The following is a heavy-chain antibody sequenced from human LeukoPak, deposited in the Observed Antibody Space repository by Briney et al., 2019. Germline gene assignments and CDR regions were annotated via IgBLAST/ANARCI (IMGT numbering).Heavy chain of an antibody. CDR1: GFTFRTYW. V-gene: IGHV3-7*01. J-gene: IGHJ4*02. D-gene: IGHD6-6*01. CDR2: INQGGSET. Sequence: GGSLGLSCAASGFTFRTYWVSWVRQAPGKGLEWVASINQGGSETYYVESVKGRFTISRDNAMNSFFLQMNSLRAEDTAVYYCARLIGDRTIYDYWGQGTLVTVSS. CDR3: ARLIGDRTIYDY.